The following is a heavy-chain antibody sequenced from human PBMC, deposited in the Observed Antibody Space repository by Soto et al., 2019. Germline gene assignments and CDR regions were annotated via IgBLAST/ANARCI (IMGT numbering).Heavy chain of an antibody. J-gene: IGHJ4*02. Sequence: QVQLVQSGAEVRKPGSSVKVSCKTSGGTFSSYAITWVRQTPGQGLEWMGGIIPIFGTANYAQKFQGRATISADESTSTAYMELSSLRSEDTAVYYCARSIAYYDLLPGLDYWGQGTLVTVSS. CDR3: ARSIAYYDLLPGLDY. CDR2: IIPIFGTA. CDR1: GGTFSSYA. D-gene: IGHD3-9*01. V-gene: IGHV1-69*12.